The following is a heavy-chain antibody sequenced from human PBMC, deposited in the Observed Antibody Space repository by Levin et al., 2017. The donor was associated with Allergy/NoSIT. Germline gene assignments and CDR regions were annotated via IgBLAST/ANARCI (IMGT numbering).Heavy chain of an antibody. V-gene: IGHV3-30-3*01. D-gene: IGHD3-10*01. CDR2: ISYDGSNK. J-gene: IGHJ5*02. CDR1: GFTFSSYA. Sequence: GGSLRLSCAASGFTFSSYAMHWVRQAPGKGLEWVAVISYDGSNKYYADSVKGRFTISRDNSKNTLYLQMNSLRAEDTAVYYCARGLLWFGELLMSPGFDPWGQGTLVTVSS. CDR3: ARGLLWFGELLMSPGFDP.